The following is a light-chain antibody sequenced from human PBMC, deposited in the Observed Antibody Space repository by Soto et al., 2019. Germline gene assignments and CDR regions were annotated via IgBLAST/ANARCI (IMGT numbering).Light chain of an antibody. J-gene: IGLJ1*01. V-gene: IGLV2-14*01. CDR2: EVT. CDR3: SSYTSSSTYV. Sequence: QSALTQPASVSGSPGQSITISCTGTSSDVGVYDYVSWYQQHPGKAPKLMIYEVTNRPSGVSNRFSGSKSGNTASLTISGLQAEDEADYYCSSYTSSSTYVFGTGTKVT. CDR1: SSDVGVYDY.